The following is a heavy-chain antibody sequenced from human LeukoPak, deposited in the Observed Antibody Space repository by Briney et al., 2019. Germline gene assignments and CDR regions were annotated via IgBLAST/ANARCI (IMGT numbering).Heavy chain of an antibody. Sequence: GGSLRLSCTASEFTFSSYAMYWVRQAPGKGLEWVSAISGSGGSTYYADSVKGRFTISRDNSKNTLYLQMNSLRAEDTAVYYCAKEPNYDFWSGYYQAGMDVWGQGTTVTVSS. J-gene: IGHJ6*02. CDR3: AKEPNYDFWSGYYQAGMDV. D-gene: IGHD3-3*01. CDR1: EFTFSSYA. V-gene: IGHV3-23*01. CDR2: ISGSGGST.